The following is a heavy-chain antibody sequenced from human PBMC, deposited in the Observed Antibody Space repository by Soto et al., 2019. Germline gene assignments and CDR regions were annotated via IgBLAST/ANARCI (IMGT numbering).Heavy chain of an antibody. CDR1: GGSFSGYY. V-gene: IGHV4-34*01. D-gene: IGHD3-10*01. J-gene: IGHJ6*02. CDR3: ARKYLPYYGSGSPYGMAV. Sequence: QVQLQQWGAGLLKPSETLSLTCGVYGGSFSGYYWSWIRQPPGKGLEWIGEVNHSGSTNYNPSLKSRVTISVDTAKNQFSLKLSSVTAAATALYYCARKYLPYYGSGSPYGMAVWGQGTTVTVSS. CDR2: VNHSGST.